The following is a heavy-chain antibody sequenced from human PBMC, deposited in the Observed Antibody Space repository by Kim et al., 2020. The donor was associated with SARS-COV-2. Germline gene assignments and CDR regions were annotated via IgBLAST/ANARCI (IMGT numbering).Heavy chain of an antibody. CDR3: ARDTAYYYDSRTSDAFDI. CDR2: IWYDGSNK. D-gene: IGHD3-22*01. Sequence: GGSLRLSCAASGFTFSSYGMHWVRQAPGKGLEWVAVIWYDGSNKYYADSVKGRFTISRDNSKNTLYLQMNSLRAEDTAVYYCARDTAYYYDSRTSDAFDIWGQGTMVTVSS. V-gene: IGHV3-33*01. J-gene: IGHJ3*02. CDR1: GFTFSSYG.